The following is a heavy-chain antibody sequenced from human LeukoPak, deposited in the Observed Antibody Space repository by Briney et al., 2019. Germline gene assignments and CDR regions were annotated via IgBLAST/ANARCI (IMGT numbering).Heavy chain of an antibody. CDR3: ARGDCSGSICYSPMDV. D-gene: IGHD2-21*01. CDR1: GYSISSGYY. Sequence: SETLSLTCTVSGYSISSGYYWGWIRQPPGKGLEWIGSIYHSGRTFYNPSLKSRVTISVDTSKNQFSLKLTSVTAADTAVYYCARGDCSGSICYSPMDVWGTGTTVTVSS. J-gene: IGHJ6*03. CDR2: IYHSGRT. V-gene: IGHV4-38-2*02.